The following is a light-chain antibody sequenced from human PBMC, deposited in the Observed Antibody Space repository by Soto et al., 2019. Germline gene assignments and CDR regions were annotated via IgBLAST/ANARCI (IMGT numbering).Light chain of an antibody. CDR1: QTIISY. Sequence: DIQMTQSPSSLSASVGDRVTITCRASQTIISYLNWFQQKPGKAPKLMIHSTSSLQSGVPSRFRGSGSGTDFTLTISSLQPEDFATYYCQQSYSVPLTFGGGTKVEIK. V-gene: IGKV1-39*01. CDR2: STS. J-gene: IGKJ4*01. CDR3: QQSYSVPLT.